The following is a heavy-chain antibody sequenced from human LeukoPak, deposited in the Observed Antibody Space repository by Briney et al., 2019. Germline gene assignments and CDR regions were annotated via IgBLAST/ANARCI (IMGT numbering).Heavy chain of an antibody. V-gene: IGHV3-11*06. CDR1: GFTFSDYY. D-gene: IGHD4-23*01. J-gene: IGHJ3*02. Sequence: PGGSLRLSCAASGFTFSDYYMNWIRQAPGKGLEWVSYISSSSTYTSYADSVKGRFTISRDNAKNTLYLQMNSLRAEDTAVYYCARDKYGDNSNAFDIWGQGTLVTVSS. CDR3: ARDKYGDNSNAFDI. CDR2: ISSSSTYT.